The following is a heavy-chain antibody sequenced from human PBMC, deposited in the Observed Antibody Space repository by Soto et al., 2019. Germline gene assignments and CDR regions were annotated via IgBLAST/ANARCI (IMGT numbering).Heavy chain of an antibody. D-gene: IGHD2-8*02. V-gene: IGHV4-61*01. Sequence: PSETLSLTCTVSGDSVSSGNYYWSWIRQPPGKGLEWIGYIYYSGSTNYNPSLKSRVTISVDTSKNQFSLKLSSVTAADTAVYYCAILVPDYWGQGTLVTVSS. J-gene: IGHJ4*02. CDR1: GDSVSSGNYY. CDR3: AILVPDY. CDR2: IYYSGST.